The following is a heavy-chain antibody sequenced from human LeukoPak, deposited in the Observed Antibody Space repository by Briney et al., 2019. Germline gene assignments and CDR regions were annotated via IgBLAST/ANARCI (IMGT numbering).Heavy chain of an antibody. D-gene: IGHD6-13*01. J-gene: IGHJ5*02. CDR3: ERDLYSSSWYEP. Sequence: ASVKVSCKASGYTFTGYYMHWVRPAPGQGVEWMGWINPNSGGTNYAQKFQGRVTMTRDTSISTAYMELSRLRSDDTAVYYCERDLYSSSWYEPWGQGTLVTVSS. CDR2: INPNSGGT. V-gene: IGHV1-2*02. CDR1: GYTFTGYY.